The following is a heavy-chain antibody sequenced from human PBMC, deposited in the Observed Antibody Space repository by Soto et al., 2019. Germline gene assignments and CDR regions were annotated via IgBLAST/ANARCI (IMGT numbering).Heavy chain of an antibody. CDR2: ISHSGST. CDR3: AREYTYGSNFFDC. V-gene: IGHV4-31*03. J-gene: IGHJ4*02. D-gene: IGHD5-18*01. Sequence: PSGTPSPTCPVSGCSLSSAAFYWSWVRQHPGKGLEWIGYISHSGSTYYTPSLKSRVIISADTSKNQFSLNLTSVTAADTAVYYCAREYTYGSNFFDCWGQGALVTVSS. CDR1: GCSLSSAAFY.